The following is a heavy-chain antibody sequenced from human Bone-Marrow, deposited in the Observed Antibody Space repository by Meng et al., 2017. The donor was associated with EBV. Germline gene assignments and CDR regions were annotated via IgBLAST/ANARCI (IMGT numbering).Heavy chain of an antibody. D-gene: IGHD2-21*02. CDR1: GYTFTYRY. V-gene: IGHV5-51*03. Sequence: MQLVQSGAEVKKTGSSVKVSCKASGYTFTYRYLHWVRQMPGKGLEWMGIIYPGDSDTRYSPSFQGQVTISADKSISTAYLQWSSLKASDTAMYYCARPSGAYCGGDCPDSWGQGPLVTVSS. CDR2: IYPGDSDT. J-gene: IGHJ5*01. CDR3: ARPSGAYCGGDCPDS.